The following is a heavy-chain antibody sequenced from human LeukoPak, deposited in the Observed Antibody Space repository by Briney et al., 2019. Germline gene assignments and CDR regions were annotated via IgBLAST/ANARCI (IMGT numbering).Heavy chain of an antibody. CDR1: GGSFSGYY. CDR3: ARGELIKNWFDP. D-gene: IGHD3-16*01. J-gene: IGHJ5*02. CDR2: INHSGST. Sequence: SETLSLTCAVYGGSFSGYYWSWIRQPPGKGLEWIGEINHSGSTNYNPSLKSRVTISVDTSKNQFSLKLSSVTAADTAVYYCARGELIKNWFDPWGQGTLVTVSS. V-gene: IGHV4-34*01.